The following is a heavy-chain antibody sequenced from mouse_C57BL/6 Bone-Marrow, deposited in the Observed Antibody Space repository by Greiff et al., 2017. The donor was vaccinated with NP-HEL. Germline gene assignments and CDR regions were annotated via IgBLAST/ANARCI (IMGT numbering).Heavy chain of an antibody. V-gene: IGHV1-9*01. CDR1: GYTFTGYW. J-gene: IGHJ3*01. CDR3: AGGDFLTTVVGAY. CDR2: ILPGSGST. Sequence: QVQLQQSGAELMKPGASVKLSCKATGYTFTGYWIEWVKQRPGHGLALIGEILPGSGSTNYNEKFKGKATFTADTSSNTAYMQLSSLTTEDSAIYYCAGGDFLTTVVGAYWGQGTLVTVSA. D-gene: IGHD1-1*01.